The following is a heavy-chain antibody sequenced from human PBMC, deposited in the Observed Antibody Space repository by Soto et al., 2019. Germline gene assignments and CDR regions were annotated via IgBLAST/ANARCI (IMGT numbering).Heavy chain of an antibody. CDR1: RGSIWITNG. Sequence: SLTRAVCRGSIWITNGGGSLRQSPGKGLEWIGEIYHNGSPDYNPSLKSRVTISVDKSKNHVFLKLTSVIAADTAMYFCGRWLGTSYGMDVWGQGTAVTVSS. D-gene: IGHD3-10*01. CDR2: IYHNGSP. J-gene: IGHJ6*02. CDR3: GRWLGTSYGMDV. V-gene: IGHV4-4*01.